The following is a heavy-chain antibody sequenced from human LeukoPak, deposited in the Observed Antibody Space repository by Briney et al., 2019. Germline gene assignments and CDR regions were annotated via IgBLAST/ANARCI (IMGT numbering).Heavy chain of an antibody. CDR3: AKDRQLDY. J-gene: IGHJ4*02. V-gene: IGHV3-23*01. CDR1: GFTLSSYA. CDR2: ISDSDSST. Sequence: GGSLRLSCAASGFTLSSYAMTWVRQAPGKGLEWVSAISDSDSSTYYADSVKGRFTISRDNSRNTLYLQMNSLRAEDTAVYYCAKDRQLDYWGQGTLVTLSS. D-gene: IGHD6-13*01.